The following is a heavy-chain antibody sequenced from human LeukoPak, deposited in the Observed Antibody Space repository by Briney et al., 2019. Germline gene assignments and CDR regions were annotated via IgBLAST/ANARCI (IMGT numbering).Heavy chain of an antibody. CDR3: TRLDYYGSGSYSY. Sequence: PGGSLRLSCAASGFTFSGSAMHWVRQASGKGLEWVGRIRSKANSYATAYAASVKGRFTISRDDSKNTAYLQMNSLKTEDTAVYYCTRLDYYGSGSYSYWGQGTLVTVSS. V-gene: IGHV3-73*01. D-gene: IGHD3-10*01. CDR2: IRSKANSYAT. CDR1: GFTFSGSA. J-gene: IGHJ4*02.